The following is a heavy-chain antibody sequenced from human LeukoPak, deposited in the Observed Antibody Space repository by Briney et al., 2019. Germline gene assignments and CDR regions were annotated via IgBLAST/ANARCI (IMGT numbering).Heavy chain of an antibody. CDR3: ARDLKRGYSSGRYSWGTGSSNDY. Sequence: ASVTVSCKASGYTFTSYGISWVRQAPGQGLEWMGWISGYNGNTNYAQKLQGRVTMTTDTSTSTAYMELRSLRSDYTAVYYCARDLKRGYSSGRYSWGTGSSNDYWGQGTLVTVSS. J-gene: IGHJ4*02. D-gene: IGHD6-19*01. CDR2: ISGYNGNT. CDR1: GYTFTSYG. V-gene: IGHV1-18*01.